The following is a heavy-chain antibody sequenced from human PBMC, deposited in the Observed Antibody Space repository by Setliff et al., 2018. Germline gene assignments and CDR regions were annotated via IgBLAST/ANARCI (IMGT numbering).Heavy chain of an antibody. J-gene: IGHJ4*02. V-gene: IGHV1-69*13. CDR3: ARDIVPSY. Sequence: ASVKVSCKASGGTFSTYAISWVRQAPGQGLEWMGGIIPILGTPNYAQKFQGRVTITADESTSTAYMELSGLRSEDTAVYYCARDIVPSYWGQGTLVTVSS. D-gene: IGHD3-16*02. CDR1: GGTFSTYA. CDR2: IIPILGTP.